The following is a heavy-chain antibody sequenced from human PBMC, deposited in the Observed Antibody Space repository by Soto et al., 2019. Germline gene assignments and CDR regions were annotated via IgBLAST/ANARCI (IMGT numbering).Heavy chain of an antibody. CDR2: IYYSGST. CDR1: GGSISSYY. D-gene: IGHD3-10*01. V-gene: IGHV4-59*01. Sequence: SETLSLTCTVSGGSISSYYWSWIRQPPGKGLEWIGYIYYSGSTNYNPSLKSRVTISVDTSKNQFSLKLSSVTAADTAVYYCARGNVAEGSYVDVWGQGTTVTVSS. J-gene: IGHJ6*02. CDR3: ARGNVAEGSYVDV.